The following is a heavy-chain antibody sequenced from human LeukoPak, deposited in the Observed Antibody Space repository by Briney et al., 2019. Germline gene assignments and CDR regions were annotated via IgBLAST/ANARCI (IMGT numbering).Heavy chain of an antibody. CDR3: SKEYSGSYWSFDF. V-gene: IGHV3-30*02. D-gene: IGHD1-26*01. J-gene: IGHJ4*02. CDR1: GFSFSNTG. CDR2: IRYAGNNA. Sequence: GGSLSLSCAASGFSFSNTGMQGVRQAPGKGLEWVAFIRYAGNNAYYADSVKDRFPISRDNSQDKLFVQVDVLSRRDRAVLYCSKEYSGSYWSFDFWGQGTLVTVSS.